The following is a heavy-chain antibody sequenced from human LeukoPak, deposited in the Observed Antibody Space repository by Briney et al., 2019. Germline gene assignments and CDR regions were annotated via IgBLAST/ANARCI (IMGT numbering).Heavy chain of an antibody. D-gene: IGHD1-26*01. CDR2: FDPEDGET. V-gene: IGHV1-24*01. Sequence: ASVKVSCKVSGYTLTELSMHWVRQAPGKGLELMGGFDPEDGETIYAQKFQGRVTMTEDTSTDTAYMELSSLRSEDTAVYYCATGQNQVGATPFDYWGQGTLVTVSS. CDR3: ATGQNQVGATPFDY. CDR1: GYTLTELS. J-gene: IGHJ4*02.